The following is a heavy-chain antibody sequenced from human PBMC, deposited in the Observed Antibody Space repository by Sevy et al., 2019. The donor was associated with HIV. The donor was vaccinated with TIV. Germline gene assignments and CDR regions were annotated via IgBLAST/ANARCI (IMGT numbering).Heavy chain of an antibody. V-gene: IGHV3-64D*06. CDR3: VKFLPTVTRFDY. CDR2: ISSDGGST. D-gene: IGHD4-17*01. Sequence: GGSLRLSCSASGFTLSSYGMHWVRQAPGKGLEYVSAISSDGGSTYYAVSVKGRFTISRDNSKNTLYLQMSSLRAEDTAVYYCVKFLPTVTRFDYWGQRTLVTVSS. J-gene: IGHJ4*02. CDR1: GFTLSSYG.